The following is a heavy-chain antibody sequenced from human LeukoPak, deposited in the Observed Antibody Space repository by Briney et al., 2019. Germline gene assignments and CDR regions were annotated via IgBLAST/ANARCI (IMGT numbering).Heavy chain of an antibody. V-gene: IGHV3-23*01. CDR3: AKDSSSWHRQTHFDY. Sequence: GGSLRLSCAASGFTFSSYAMSWVRQAPGKGLEWVSAISGSGGSTYYADSVKGRFTISRDNSKNTLYLQMNSLRAEDTAVYYCAKDSSSWHRQTHFDYWGQGTLVTVSS. D-gene: IGHD6-13*01. J-gene: IGHJ4*02. CDR2: ISGSGGST. CDR1: GFTFSSYA.